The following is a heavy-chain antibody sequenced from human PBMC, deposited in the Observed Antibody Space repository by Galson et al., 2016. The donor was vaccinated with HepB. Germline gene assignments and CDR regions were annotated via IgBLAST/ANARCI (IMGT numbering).Heavy chain of an antibody. CDR2: ISYDGSNK. CDR3: ARDLPDYVIYLIQYAFDY. D-gene: IGHD4-17*01. Sequence: SLRLSCAASGFTFSSYAMYWVRQAPGKGLEWVAVISYDGSNKYYADSVKGRFTISRDNSKNTLYPQMNSLRVEDTAVYYCARDLPDYVIYLIQYAFDYWGQGTLVTVSS. CDR1: GFTFSSYA. V-gene: IGHV3-30-3*01. J-gene: IGHJ4*02.